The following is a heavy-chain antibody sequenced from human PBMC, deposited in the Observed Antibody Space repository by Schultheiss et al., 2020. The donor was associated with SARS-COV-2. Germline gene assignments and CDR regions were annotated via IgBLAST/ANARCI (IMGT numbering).Heavy chain of an antibody. J-gene: IGHJ6*02. V-gene: IGHV3-23*01. Sequence: GGSLRLSCAASGLTFSSYAMSWVRQAPGKGLEWVSSISGNSDNTYHADSVNGRFTISRDNAKNSLYLQMTSLRAEDTAVYYCARWWYYNSSGHYYFDYGMDVWGQGTTVTVSS. D-gene: IGHD3-22*01. CDR2: ISGNSDNT. CDR1: GLTFSSYA. CDR3: ARWWYYNSSGHYYFDYGMDV.